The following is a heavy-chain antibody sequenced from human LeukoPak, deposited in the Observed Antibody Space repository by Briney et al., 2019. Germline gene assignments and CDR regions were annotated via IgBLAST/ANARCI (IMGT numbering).Heavy chain of an antibody. D-gene: IGHD7-27*01. Sequence: GASEKISCKTAGVTLFGHYMHWVRQAPGQGRERMGMINRNDGHTAYSQNIQRRVLMTRVMSTSTVYMELSREISDDTAVFYCARSQANRGYDVWHLDYWGQGTMVTVSS. CDR3: ARSQANRGYDVWHLDY. CDR1: GVTLFGHY. J-gene: IGHJ4*02. V-gene: IGHV1-46*01. CDR2: INRNDGHT.